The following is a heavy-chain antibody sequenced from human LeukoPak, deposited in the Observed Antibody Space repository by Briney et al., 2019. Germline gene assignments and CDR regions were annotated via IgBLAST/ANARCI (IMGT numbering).Heavy chain of an antibody. V-gene: IGHV1-2*02. CDR1: GYSFTAYY. J-gene: IGHJ1*01. CDR3: ATRNEVEYSKH. Sequence: ASVKVSCKASGYSFTAYYIHWVRQAPGQGLEWMGWIHPDSGGTNYPQRFQGRVTLTRDTSTATAYMELSRLTSDDTAVYYCATRNEVEYSKHWGQGTLVSVSS. CDR2: IHPDSGGT.